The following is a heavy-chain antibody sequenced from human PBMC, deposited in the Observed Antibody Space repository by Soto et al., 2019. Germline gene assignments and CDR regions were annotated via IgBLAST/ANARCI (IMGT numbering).Heavy chain of an antibody. J-gene: IGHJ6*03. CDR2: IIPIQGKA. CDR3: AKSLLFVDNAYMDV. Sequence: QVPLVQSGAELKKPGSSVKVSCEASGGSFISYSFTWVRQAPGQGLEWMGRIIPIQGKANYALKFQDRVTITADRSTRTAYMELRSLRPEDTAVYYCAKSLLFVDNAYMDVWGKGTTVTVSS. V-gene: IGHV1-69*02. CDR1: GGSFISYS. D-gene: IGHD2-21*01.